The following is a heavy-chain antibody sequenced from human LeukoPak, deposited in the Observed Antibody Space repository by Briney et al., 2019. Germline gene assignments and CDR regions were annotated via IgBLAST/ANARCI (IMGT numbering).Heavy chain of an antibody. Sequence: GGSLRLSCAASGFTFSDHYIDWVRQAPGKGLEWVGRSRDKGNSYTTAYAASVRGRFTISRDDSKNSLYLQMNSLKVEDTAVYYCTKLARAPRDFDYWGQGTLVTVSS. CDR3: TKLARAPRDFDY. V-gene: IGHV3-72*01. D-gene: IGHD3-10*01. CDR1: GFTFSDHY. CDR2: SRDKGNSYTT. J-gene: IGHJ4*01.